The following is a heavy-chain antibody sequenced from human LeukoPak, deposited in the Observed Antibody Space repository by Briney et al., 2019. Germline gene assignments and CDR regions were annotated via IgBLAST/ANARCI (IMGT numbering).Heavy chain of an antibody. CDR3: ARRVGTRDWYFDL. Sequence: SETLSLTCTVSGGSVSGGSYYWSWSRQPPGKGLEWIGYVYYHGGTNYNPSLKSRVTISVDTSKNQFSLKLTSVTAADTAVYYCARRVGTRDWYFDLWGRGTLVTVSS. CDR1: GGSVSGGSYY. D-gene: IGHD1-14*01. CDR2: VYYHGGT. V-gene: IGHV4-61*01. J-gene: IGHJ2*01.